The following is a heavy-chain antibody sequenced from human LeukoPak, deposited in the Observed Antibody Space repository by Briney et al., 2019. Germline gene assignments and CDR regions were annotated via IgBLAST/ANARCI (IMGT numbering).Heavy chain of an antibody. D-gene: IGHD4-17*01. J-gene: IGHJ4*02. CDR3: YSRTVTTIDY. V-gene: IGHV3-9*01. CDR2: ISWNSGSI. CDR1: GFTFDDYA. Sequence: PGGPLRLSCAASGFTFDDYAMHWVRQAPGKGLEWVSGISWNSGSIGYADSVKGRFTISRDNSKNTLYLQMNSLRAEDTAAYYCYSRTVTTIDYWGQGTLVTVSS.